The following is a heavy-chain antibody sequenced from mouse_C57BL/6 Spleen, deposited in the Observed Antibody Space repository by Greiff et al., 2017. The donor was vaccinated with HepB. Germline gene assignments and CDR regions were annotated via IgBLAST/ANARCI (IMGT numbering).Heavy chain of an antibody. D-gene: IGHD1-1*02. CDR1: GFTFSSYA. CDR3: TRKGSGNYFDY. J-gene: IGHJ2*01. V-gene: IGHV5-9-1*02. CDR2: ISSGGDYI. Sequence: EVKVVESGEGLVKPGGSLKLSCAASGFTFSSYAMSWVRQTPEKRLEWVAYISSGGDYIYYADTVKGRFTISRDNARNTLYLQMSSLKSEDTAMYYCTRKGSGNYFDYWGQGTTLTVSS.